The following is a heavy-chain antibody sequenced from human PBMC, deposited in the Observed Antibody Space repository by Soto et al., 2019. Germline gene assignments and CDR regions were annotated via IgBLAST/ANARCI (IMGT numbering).Heavy chain of an antibody. Sequence: VASVKVSCKASGYTFTSYGISWVRQAPGQGLEWMGWISAYNGNTNYAQKLQGRVTMTTDTSTSTAYMELRSLRSDDTAVYYCARDLISHYYECSGLASTYGMEVWGQGTTVTVSS. V-gene: IGHV1-18*04. CDR2: ISAYNGNT. CDR3: ARDLISHYYECSGLASTYGMEV. J-gene: IGHJ6*02. D-gene: IGHD3-22*01. CDR1: GYTFTSYG.